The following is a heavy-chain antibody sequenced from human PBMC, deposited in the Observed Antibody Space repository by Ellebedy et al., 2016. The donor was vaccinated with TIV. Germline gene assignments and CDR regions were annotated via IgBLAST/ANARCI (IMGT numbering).Heavy chain of an antibody. CDR3: ARVKIGAGDYGMDV. Sequence: AASVKVSCKASGYTFTNSYMYWVRQAPGQGLEWMGMIYLSAGSTNYAQKFQGRVTMTRDTSTSTVYMELSSLRSEDTAVYYCARVKIGAGDYGMDVWGQGTTVTVSS. CDR2: IYLSAGST. CDR1: GYTFTNSY. J-gene: IGHJ6*02. V-gene: IGHV1-46*01. D-gene: IGHD6-13*01.